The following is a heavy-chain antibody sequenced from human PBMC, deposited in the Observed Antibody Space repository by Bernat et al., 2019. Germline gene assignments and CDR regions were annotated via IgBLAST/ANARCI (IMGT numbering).Heavy chain of an antibody. Sequence: QLQLQESGPGLVKPSETLSLTCTVSGGSISSSDYYWGWIHQPPGKGLEWIGSFYSTVSTYYNPSLKSRVTISVDTSKNQFSLKLSSVTAADTAVYYCARRDCSGGSCYFFHYWGQGTLVTVSS. CDR3: ARRDCSGGSCYFFHY. J-gene: IGHJ4*02. CDR1: GGSISSSDYY. D-gene: IGHD2-15*01. CDR2: FYSTVST. V-gene: IGHV4-39*01.